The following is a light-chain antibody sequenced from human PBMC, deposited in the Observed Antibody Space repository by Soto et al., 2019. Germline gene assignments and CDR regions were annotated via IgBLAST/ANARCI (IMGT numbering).Light chain of an antibody. Sequence: DIQMTQSPSSLSASVGDRVTITCRASQTISTYLNWYQQIPGKAPNLLIYGASNLQNGVPSRFSGSGSGTDVTLTISSLQPEDFATYYCQKSSSIPYTFGQGTKLEIK. J-gene: IGKJ2*01. CDR3: QKSSSIPYT. CDR2: GAS. V-gene: IGKV1-39*01. CDR1: QTISTY.